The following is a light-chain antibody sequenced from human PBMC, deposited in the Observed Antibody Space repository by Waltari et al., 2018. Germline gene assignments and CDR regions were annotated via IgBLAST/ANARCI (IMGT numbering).Light chain of an antibody. J-gene: IGKJ1*01. CDR2: LGS. CDR1: QSLLHSNGYNY. Sequence: EIVMTQSPLSLPVTPGEPASLSCRSSQSLLHSNGYNYLDWYLQKPGQSPQLLIYLGSNRASGVPDRFSGSGSGTDFTLKISRVEAEDVGVYYCMQALQTPRTFGQGTKVGIK. CDR3: MQALQTPRT. V-gene: IGKV2-28*01.